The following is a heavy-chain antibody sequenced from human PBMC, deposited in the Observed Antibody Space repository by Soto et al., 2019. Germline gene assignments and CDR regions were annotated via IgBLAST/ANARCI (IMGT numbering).Heavy chain of an antibody. CDR3: ARVGHCSSTSCYPFDF. J-gene: IGHJ4*02. CDR1: GYTFTDYY. CDR2: INPNSGGT. D-gene: IGHD2-2*01. Sequence: ASVKVSCKASGYTFTDYYIHWVRQAPAQGPEWMGWINPNSGGTNYAQKFQGRVTMTWDTSNSTAYMELSRLRSDDTAVYYCARVGHCSSTSCYPFDFWGQGTLVTVSS. V-gene: IGHV1-2*02.